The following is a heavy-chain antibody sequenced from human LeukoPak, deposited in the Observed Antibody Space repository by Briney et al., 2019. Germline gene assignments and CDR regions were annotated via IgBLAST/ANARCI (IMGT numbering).Heavy chain of an antibody. D-gene: IGHD2-15*01. Sequence: SETLSLTCAVYGGSFSGYYWSWIRQPPGKGLEWIGEINHSGSTNYNPSLKSRVTISVDKSKNQFSLKLSSVTAADTAVYYCARDFPLGVAASGYWGQGTLVTVSS. J-gene: IGHJ4*02. V-gene: IGHV4-34*01. CDR1: GGSFSGYY. CDR3: ARDFPLGVAASGY. CDR2: INHSGST.